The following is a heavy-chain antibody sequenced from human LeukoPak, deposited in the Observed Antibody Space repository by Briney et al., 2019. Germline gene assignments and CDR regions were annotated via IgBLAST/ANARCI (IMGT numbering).Heavy chain of an antibody. V-gene: IGHV3-53*01. D-gene: IGHD3-22*01. Sequence: GGSLRLSCAASGFTVSSNYMSWVRQAPGKGLEWVSVIYSGGSTYYADSVKGRFTISRDNSKNTLFLQMNSLRAEDTAVYYCASGVYYDSSGYSFEYWGQGTLVTVSS. CDR1: GFTVSSNY. J-gene: IGHJ4*02. CDR2: IYSGGST. CDR3: ASGVYYDSSGYSFEY.